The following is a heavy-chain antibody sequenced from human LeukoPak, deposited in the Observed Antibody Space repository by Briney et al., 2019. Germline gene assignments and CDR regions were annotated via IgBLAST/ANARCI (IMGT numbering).Heavy chain of an antibody. D-gene: IGHD6-19*01. CDR3: ARSLIAVAGNFDY. Sequence: SQSLSLTCTVSGGSISSYYWSWIRQPPGKGLEWIGYIYYSGSTNYNPSLKSRVTISVDTSKNQFSLKLSSVTAADTAVYYCARSLIAVAGNFDYWGQGTPVTVSS. V-gene: IGHV4-59*01. CDR1: GGSISSYY. CDR2: IYYSGST. J-gene: IGHJ4*02.